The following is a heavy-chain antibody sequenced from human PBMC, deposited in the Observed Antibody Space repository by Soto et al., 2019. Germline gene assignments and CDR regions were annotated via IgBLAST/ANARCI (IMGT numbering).Heavy chain of an antibody. J-gene: IGHJ3*02. D-gene: IGHD3-16*02. CDR3: ARSSGGSYHSHAFDI. CDR1: GFTVSSSY. V-gene: IGHV3-53*01. Sequence: GGSLRLSCAASGFTVSSSYMNWVRQAPGKGLEWVSIIHSGGGTHYADSVKGRFTISRDNSKNTLYLQMNSLRAEDTAVYHCARSSGGSYHSHAFDIWGQGTMVTVSS. CDR2: IHSGGGT.